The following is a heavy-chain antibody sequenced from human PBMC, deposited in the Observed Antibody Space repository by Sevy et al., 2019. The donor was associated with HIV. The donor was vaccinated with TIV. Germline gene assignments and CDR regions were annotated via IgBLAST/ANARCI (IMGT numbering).Heavy chain of an antibody. Sequence: ASVKVSCKASGYTFNRHGLHWVRQAPAQGLEWMGWTATDTGDTRYSQKFQGRLTITTDTSASTPYMELSSLTSEDTAVYYCARDHAGSVEFYFDHWGQGTLVTVSS. J-gene: IGHJ4*02. CDR2: TATDTGDT. CDR1: GYTFNRHG. CDR3: ARDHAGSVEFYFDH. V-gene: IGHV1-3*04.